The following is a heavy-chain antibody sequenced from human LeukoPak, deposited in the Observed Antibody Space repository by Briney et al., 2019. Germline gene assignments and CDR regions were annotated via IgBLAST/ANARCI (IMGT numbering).Heavy chain of an antibody. CDR2: ISSSSSYI. J-gene: IGHJ4*02. V-gene: IGHV3-21*01. Sequence: GGSLRLYCAASGFTFSSYTMNWVRQAPGKGLEWVSSISSSSSYIYYADSVKGRFTISRDNAKNSLYLRMNSLRAEDTAVYYCARNPSTVVRGADYWAQGTLVTVSS. D-gene: IGHD3-10*01. CDR3: ARNPSTVVRGADY. CDR1: GFTFSSYT.